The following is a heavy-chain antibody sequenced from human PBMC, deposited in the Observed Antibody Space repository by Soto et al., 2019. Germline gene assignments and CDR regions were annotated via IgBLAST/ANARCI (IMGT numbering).Heavy chain of an antibody. D-gene: IGHD3-16*01. CDR3: AKDRRAGGNSAFYFDF. Sequence: VGSVRLSCAASGFKFSNYAMSWVRQAPGKGLEWVSLISATGGGTYYADSVKGRFTISRDNSHNTLYLQVHSLTAEDTAVYYCAKDRRAGGNSAFYFDFWGQGAQVTVSS. V-gene: IGHV3-23*01. CDR2: ISATGGGT. J-gene: IGHJ4*02. CDR1: GFKFSNYA.